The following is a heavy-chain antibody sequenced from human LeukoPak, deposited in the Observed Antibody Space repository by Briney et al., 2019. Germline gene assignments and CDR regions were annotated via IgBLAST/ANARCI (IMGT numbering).Heavy chain of an antibody. Sequence: ASVKVSCKASGYTFTGYYMHWVRQAPGQGLEWMGWINPNSGGTNYAQKFQGTVTMTRDTSISTAYMELSRLRSDDTAVYYCARMGSGSYYNDPDYWGQGTLVTVSS. D-gene: IGHD3-10*01. CDR2: INPNSGGT. J-gene: IGHJ4*02. CDR3: ARMGSGSYYNDPDY. CDR1: GYTFTGYY. V-gene: IGHV1-2*02.